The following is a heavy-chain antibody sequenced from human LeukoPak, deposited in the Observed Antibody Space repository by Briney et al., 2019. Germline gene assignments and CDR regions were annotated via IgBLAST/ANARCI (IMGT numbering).Heavy chain of an antibody. V-gene: IGHV3-33*01. J-gene: IGHJ4*02. Sequence: GGSLRLSCAASGFTFRSHGMHWVRQAPGKGLEWVAVIWYDGSNKYYAGSVKGRFTISRDNSKNMLFLQMNSLTVEDTAVYYCARWGDGKKFDYWGQGTLLTVSS. CDR2: IWYDGSNK. D-gene: IGHD3-16*01. CDR1: GFTFRSHG. CDR3: ARWGDGKKFDY.